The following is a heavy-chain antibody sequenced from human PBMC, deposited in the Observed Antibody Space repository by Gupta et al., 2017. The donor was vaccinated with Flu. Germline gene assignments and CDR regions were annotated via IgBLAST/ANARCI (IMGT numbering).Heavy chain of an antibody. CDR2: LNGAGSST. D-gene: IGHD3-10*01. CDR1: GFTFNNYA. Sequence: EVHLLESGGGLVQPGGSLRLSCAASGFTFNNYAMSWVRQAPGKGLEWVAFLNGAGSSTYYADSVKGRFTISRDNSKNTLYLQVKSLTADDTAVYFCAKVTMVRGVVGYFDSWGQGTLVTVSS. V-gene: IGHV3-23*03. CDR3: AKVTMVRGVVGYFDS. J-gene: IGHJ4*02.